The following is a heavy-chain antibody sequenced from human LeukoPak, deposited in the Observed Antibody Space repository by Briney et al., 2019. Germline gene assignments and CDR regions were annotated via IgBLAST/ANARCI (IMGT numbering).Heavy chain of an antibody. J-gene: IGHJ5*02. CDR1: GANYSSYA. V-gene: IGHV1-69*10. D-gene: IGHD2-15*01. CDR2: IIPILGTA. CDR3: ARDGSRLGYCSGGSCPNWFDP. Sequence: SAAVSCTASGANYSSYAISWVRQAPGQGLQRMRGIIPILGTANYAQKFQGRVTITADKSTSTAYMELSSLRSEDTAVYYCARDGSRLGYCSGGSCPNWFDPWGQGTLVTVSS.